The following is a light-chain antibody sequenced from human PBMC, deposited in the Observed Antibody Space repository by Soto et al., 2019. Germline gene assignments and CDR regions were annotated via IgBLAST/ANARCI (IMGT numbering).Light chain of an antibody. CDR2: TSG. CDR3: QQTYNTPYT. V-gene: IGKV1-39*01. CDR1: QRITTY. J-gene: IGKJ2*01. Sequence: IHMTQSPSSLSASVGDRVTITCRASQRITTYLNWYQQKPGEAPKLLISTSGTLQRGVPSRFTGRGSGTDFTLTITGLQPADFATYFFQQTYNTPYTFGQGTKLEIK.